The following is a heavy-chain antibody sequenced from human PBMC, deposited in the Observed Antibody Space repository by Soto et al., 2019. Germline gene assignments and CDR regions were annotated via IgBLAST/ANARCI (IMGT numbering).Heavy chain of an antibody. Sequence: ASVKVSCKASGYTFTNNVIHWLRQAPGQTLEWMGWIHTAKGNTKYSQKFEARVTLTRDTAASTAYMELNSLRSDDTAVYYCARDSVTTVTTRSFDYWGQGTLVTVSS. CDR3: ARDSVTTVTTRSFDY. D-gene: IGHD4-17*01. CDR1: GYTFTNNV. J-gene: IGHJ4*02. V-gene: IGHV1-3*04. CDR2: IHTAKGNT.